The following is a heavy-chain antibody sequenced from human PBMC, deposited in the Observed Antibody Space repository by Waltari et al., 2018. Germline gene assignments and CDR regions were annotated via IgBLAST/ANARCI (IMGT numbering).Heavy chain of an antibody. D-gene: IGHD1-26*01. CDR3: AKIVAARPFDY. V-gene: IGHV3-30*02. J-gene: IGHJ4*02. Sequence: QVQLMESGGGVVQPGGSLRLSCAASGFTFSSYGMHWVRQAPGKGLEWVAFIRYDGSNKYYADSVKGRFTISRDNSKNTLYLQMNSLRAEDTAVYYCAKIVAARPFDYWGQGTLVTVSS. CDR1: GFTFSSYG. CDR2: IRYDGSNK.